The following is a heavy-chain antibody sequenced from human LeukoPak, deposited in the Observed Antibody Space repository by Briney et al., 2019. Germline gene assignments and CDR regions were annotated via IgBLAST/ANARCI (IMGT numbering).Heavy chain of an antibody. CDR1: GFTISSYG. CDR3: ANLPGYDSNGHGNY. CDR2: IRYDGSNK. J-gene: IGHJ4*02. D-gene: IGHD3-22*01. V-gene: IGHV3-30*02. Sequence: SGGSLRLSCAASGFTISSYGMHWVRQAPGKGLEWVAFIRYDGSNKYYADSVKGRFTISRDNSKNTLYLQMNSLRAEDTAVYYCANLPGYDSNGHGNYWGQGTLVTVSS.